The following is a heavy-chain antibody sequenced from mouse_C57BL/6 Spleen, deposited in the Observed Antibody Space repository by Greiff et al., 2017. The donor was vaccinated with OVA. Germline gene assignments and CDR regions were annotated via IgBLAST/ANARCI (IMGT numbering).Heavy chain of an antibody. CDR1: GFTFSDYG. CDR3: ARARSDYAMGY. Sequence: EVNVVESGGGLVKPGGSLKLSCAASGFTFSDYGMHWVRQAPEKGLEWVAYISSGSSTIYYADTVKGRFTISRDNVKNTLFLQMTSLRSEDTAMYYCARARSDYAMGYWGEGDPDTASS. J-gene: IGHJ4*01. V-gene: IGHV5-17*01. CDR2: ISSGSSTI.